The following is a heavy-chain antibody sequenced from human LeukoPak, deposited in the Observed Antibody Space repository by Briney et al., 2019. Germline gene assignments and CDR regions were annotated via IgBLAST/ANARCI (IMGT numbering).Heavy chain of an antibody. CDR2: IIPIFGTA. CDR3: AKDHITMIVVAYYFDY. D-gene: IGHD3-22*01. V-gene: IGHV1-69*13. Sequence: ASVKVSCKASGGTFSSYAISWVRQAPGQGLEWMGGIIPIFGTANYAQKFQGRVTITADESTSTAYMELSSLRSEDTAVYYCAKDHITMIVVAYYFDYWGQGTLVTVSS. CDR1: GGTFSSYA. J-gene: IGHJ4*02.